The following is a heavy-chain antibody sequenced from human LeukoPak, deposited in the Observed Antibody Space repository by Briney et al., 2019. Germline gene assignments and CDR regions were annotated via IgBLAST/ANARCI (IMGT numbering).Heavy chain of an antibody. CDR3: AKDRRLRFLELPYYFDY. D-gene: IGHD3-3*01. Sequence: PGGSLRLSCAASGFTFSSYAMSWVRQAPGKGLEWVSAISGSGGSTYYADSVKGRFTISRDNSKNTLYLQMNSLRAEDTAVYYCAKDRRLRFLELPYYFDYWGQGTLVTVSS. J-gene: IGHJ4*02. V-gene: IGHV3-23*01. CDR2: ISGSGGST. CDR1: GFTFSSYA.